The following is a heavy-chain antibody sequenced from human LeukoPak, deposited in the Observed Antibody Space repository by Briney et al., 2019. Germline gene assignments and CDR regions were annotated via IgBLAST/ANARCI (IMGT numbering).Heavy chain of an antibody. CDR3: AKDTDYGDYGRPSIRDDAFDI. Sequence: GGSLRLSCAASGFTFSSYGMHWVRQAPGKGLEWVAVISYDGSNKYYADSVKGRFTISRDNSKNTLYLQMNSLRAEDTAVYYCAKDTDYGDYGRPSIRDDAFDIWGQGTMVTVSS. J-gene: IGHJ3*02. CDR2: ISYDGSNK. CDR1: GFTFSSYG. V-gene: IGHV3-30*18. D-gene: IGHD4-17*01.